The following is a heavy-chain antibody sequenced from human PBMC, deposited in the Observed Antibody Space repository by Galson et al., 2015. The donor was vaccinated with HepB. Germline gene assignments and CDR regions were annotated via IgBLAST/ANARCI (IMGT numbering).Heavy chain of an antibody. CDR3: ARDKELAYVWRIVGAHDAFDI. J-gene: IGHJ3*02. Sequence: SVKVSCKASGYTFTSYAMHWVRQAPGQRLEWMGWINAGNGNTKYSQKFQGRVTITRDTSASTAYMELSSLRSEDTAVYYCARDKELAYVWRIVGAHDAFDIWGQGTMVTVSS. D-gene: IGHD1-26*01. CDR1: GYTFTSYA. V-gene: IGHV1-3*01. CDR2: INAGNGNT.